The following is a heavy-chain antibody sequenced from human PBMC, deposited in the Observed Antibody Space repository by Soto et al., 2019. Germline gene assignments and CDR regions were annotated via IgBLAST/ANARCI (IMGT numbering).Heavy chain of an antibody. D-gene: IGHD3-16*02. Sequence: SETLSLTCTVSGGSISSGDYYWSWIRQPPGKGLEWIGYIYYSGSTYYNPSLKSRVTISVDTSKNQFSLKLSSVTAADTAVYYCARDLPSFFYVWGSYRYPFDYWGQGTLVTVSS. J-gene: IGHJ4*02. V-gene: IGHV4-30-4*01. CDR3: ARDLPSFFYVWGSYRYPFDY. CDR2: IYYSGST. CDR1: GGSISSGDYY.